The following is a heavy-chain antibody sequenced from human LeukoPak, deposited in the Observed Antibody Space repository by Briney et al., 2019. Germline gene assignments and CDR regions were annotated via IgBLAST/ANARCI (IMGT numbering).Heavy chain of an antibody. CDR3: AHSFGDSFDY. Sequence: SETLSLTCTVSGGSISSYYWSWIRQPPGKGLEWIGYIYYSGSTNYNPSLKSRVTISVDTSKNQFSLKLSSVTAADTAVYYCAHSFGDSFDYWGQGTLVAVSS. J-gene: IGHJ4*02. CDR2: IYYSGST. D-gene: IGHD2-21*02. V-gene: IGHV4-59*08. CDR1: GGSISSYY.